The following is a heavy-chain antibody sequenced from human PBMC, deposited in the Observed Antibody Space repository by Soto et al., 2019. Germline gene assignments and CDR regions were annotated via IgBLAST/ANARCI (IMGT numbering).Heavy chain of an antibody. CDR2: INHSGST. CDR1: GGSFSGYH. V-gene: IGHV4-34*01. Sequence: PSETLSLTCAVYGGSFSGYHWSWIRQPPGKGLEWIGEINHSGSTNYNPSLKSRVTISVGTSKNQFSLKLSSVTAADTAVYYCARRKERGFSYWGQGTLFTVSS. J-gene: IGHJ4*02. CDR3: ARRKERGFSY.